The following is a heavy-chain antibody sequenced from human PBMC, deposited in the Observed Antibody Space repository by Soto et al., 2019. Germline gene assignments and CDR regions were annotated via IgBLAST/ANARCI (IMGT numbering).Heavy chain of an antibody. CDR1: GFTFSSYG. D-gene: IGHD6-6*01. CDR2: ISYDGSNK. CDR3: AKDYVAARPQYYFDY. V-gene: IGHV3-30*18. J-gene: IGHJ4*02. Sequence: GGSLRLSCAASGFTFSSYGMHWVRQAPGKGLEWVAVISYDGSNKYYADSVKGRFTISRDNSKNTLYLQMNSLRAEDTAVYYCAKDYVAARPQYYFDYWGQGTLVTVSS.